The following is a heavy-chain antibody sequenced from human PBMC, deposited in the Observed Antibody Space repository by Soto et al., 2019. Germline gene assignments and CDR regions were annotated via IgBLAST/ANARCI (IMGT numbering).Heavy chain of an antibody. CDR2: ISDDGSNK. J-gene: IGHJ4*02. D-gene: IGHD2-2*01. CDR3: ARDPSCCQFDY. CDR1: GFTFSSYA. V-gene: IGHV3-30-3*01. Sequence: QVQLVESVGGVVQPGWSLRLSCAASGFTFSSYAMHWVRQAPCKVLEWVAVISDDGSNKYYADSVKGRFTISRANTKNKLYLQMNSLRAEDTAVYYCARDPSCCQFDYWGQGTLVTVSS.